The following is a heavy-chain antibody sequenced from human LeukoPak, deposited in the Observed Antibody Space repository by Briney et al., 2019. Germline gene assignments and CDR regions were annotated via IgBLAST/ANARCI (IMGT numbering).Heavy chain of an antibody. J-gene: IGHJ4*02. Sequence: AETLSLTCTVSGVSVSSGSYYWRWFRQRQGKGLEWIVYIYYSGSTNYHPSLNSRVTISVHTPKIQFPLELSSVTAADTAVYYCARQSEIQSLDYWGQGTLVTVSS. CDR1: GVSVSSGSYY. V-gene: IGHV4-61*01. CDR2: IYYSGST. D-gene: IGHD4-11*01. CDR3: ARQSEIQSLDY.